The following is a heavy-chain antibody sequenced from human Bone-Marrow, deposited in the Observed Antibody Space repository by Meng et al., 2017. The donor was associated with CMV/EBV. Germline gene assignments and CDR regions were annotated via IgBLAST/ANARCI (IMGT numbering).Heavy chain of an antibody. V-gene: IGHV1-18*01. CDR2: ISAYNGNT. CDR1: GYTFTSYG. J-gene: IGHJ4*02. Sequence: ASVKVSCKASGYTFTSYGISWVRQAPGQGLEWMGGISAYNGNTNYAQKFQGRVTMTTDTSTSTAYMGLSSLRSDDTAGYYCARGEVVGYSGYDFDYWGQGTLVTVSS. D-gene: IGHD5-12*01. CDR3: ARGEVVGYSGYDFDY.